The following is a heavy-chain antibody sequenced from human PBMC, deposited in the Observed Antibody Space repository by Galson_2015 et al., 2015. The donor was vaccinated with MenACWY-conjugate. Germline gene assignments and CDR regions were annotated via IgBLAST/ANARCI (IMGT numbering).Heavy chain of an antibody. J-gene: IGHJ2*01. D-gene: IGHD5/OR15-5a*01. Sequence: SVKVSCKASGYTFTSYAMHWVRQAPGQRLEWMGWINAGNGNTKYSQKFQGRVTITRDTSASTAYMELSSLRSEDTAVYYCARAVVSMDWYFDLWGRGTLVTVSS. CDR3: ARAVVSMDWYFDL. V-gene: IGHV1-3*01. CDR2: INAGNGNT. CDR1: GYTFTSYA.